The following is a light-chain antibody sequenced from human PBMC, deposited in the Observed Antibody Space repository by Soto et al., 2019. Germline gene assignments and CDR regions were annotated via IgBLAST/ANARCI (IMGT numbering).Light chain of an antibody. J-gene: IGKJ2*01. CDR2: GAS. CDR3: QQYGSSPRNT. CDR1: QSVSSSY. Sequence: EIVLTQSPGTLSLSPGERATLSCRASQSVSSSYFAWYQQKPGQAPRLLIYGASSRATGIPDRFSGSGSGTDFTLTISRLEPEDVAVYYCQQYGSSPRNTFGQGTKLEIK. V-gene: IGKV3-20*01.